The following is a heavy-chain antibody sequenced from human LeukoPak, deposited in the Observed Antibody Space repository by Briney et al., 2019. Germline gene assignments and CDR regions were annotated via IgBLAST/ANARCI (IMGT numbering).Heavy chain of an antibody. D-gene: IGHD6-19*01. CDR3: AKTNSGWNFDY. V-gene: IGHV3-30*18. CDR1: GFTVSSNY. J-gene: IGHJ4*02. CDR2: ISYDGSNK. Sequence: PGGSLRLSCAASGFTVSSNYMSWVRQAPGKGLEWVAVISYDGSNKYYADSVKGRFTISRDNSKNTLYLEMNSLRAEDTAVYYCAKTNSGWNFDYWGQGTLVTVSS.